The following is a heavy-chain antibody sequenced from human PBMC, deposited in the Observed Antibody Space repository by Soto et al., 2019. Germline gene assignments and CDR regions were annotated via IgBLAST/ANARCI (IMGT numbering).Heavy chain of an antibody. CDR3: ATWLLHEHAYAV. J-gene: IGHJ3*01. D-gene: IGHD1-26*01. V-gene: IGHV3-53*01. Sequence: GGSLRLSCAAFGLTVSGKKYMAWVRQAPGKGLEWVSGLYDVDGTYYADSVKGRFTVSSDSSKTIVYLEMNNLRPDDTAIYYYATWLLHEHAYAVSGLGSTVTVSS. CDR2: LYDVDGT. CDR1: GLTVSGKKY.